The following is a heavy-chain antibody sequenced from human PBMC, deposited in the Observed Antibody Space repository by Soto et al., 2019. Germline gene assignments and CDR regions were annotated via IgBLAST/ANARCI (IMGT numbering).Heavy chain of an antibody. CDR3: ARPRTAMATMDHFDY. CDR1: GFTFSSYG. Sequence: GGSLRLSCAASGFTFSSYGMHWVRQAPGKGLEWVAVISYDGSNKYYADSVKGRFTISRDNSKNTLYLQMNSLRAEDTAVYYCARPRTAMATMDHFDYWGQGTLVTVSS. D-gene: IGHD5-18*01. CDR2: ISYDGSNK. V-gene: IGHV3-30*03. J-gene: IGHJ4*02.